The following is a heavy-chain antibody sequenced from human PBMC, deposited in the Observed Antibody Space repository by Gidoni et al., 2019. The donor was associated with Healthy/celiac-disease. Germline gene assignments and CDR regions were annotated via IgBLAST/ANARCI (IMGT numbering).Heavy chain of an antibody. CDR3: ARDLSVCSSTSCSSLGGAADPFDY. CDR2: IWYDGSNK. J-gene: IGHJ4*02. V-gene: IGHV3-33*01. D-gene: IGHD2-2*01. Sequence: QVQLVESGGGVVQPGRSLRLSCAASGFTFSSYGLHWVRQAPGKGLEWVAVIWYDGSNKYYADSVKGRFTISRDNSKNTLYLQMNSLRAEDTAVYYCARDLSVCSSTSCSSLGGAADPFDYWGQGTLVTVSS. CDR1: GFTFSSYG.